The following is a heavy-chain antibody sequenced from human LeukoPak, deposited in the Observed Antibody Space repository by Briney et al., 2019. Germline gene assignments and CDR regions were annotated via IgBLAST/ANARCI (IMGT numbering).Heavy chain of an antibody. V-gene: IGHV3-21*01. Sequence: GGSLRLSCAASGFTVSSNYMSWVRQAPGKGLEWVSSISSSSSYIYYADSVKGRFTISRDNAKNSLYLQMNSLRAEDTAVYYCARSQDAFDIWGQGTMVTVSS. CDR1: GFTVSSNY. CDR2: ISSSSSYI. J-gene: IGHJ3*02. CDR3: ARSQDAFDI.